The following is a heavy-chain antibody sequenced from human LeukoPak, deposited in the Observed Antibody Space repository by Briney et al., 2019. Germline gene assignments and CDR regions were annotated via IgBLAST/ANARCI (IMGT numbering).Heavy chain of an antibody. CDR3: ARGRITMVQGPVDY. CDR1: GYTFSGNY. V-gene: IGHV1-2*02. CDR2: INPNSGGI. D-gene: IGHD3-10*01. Sequence: SVKVSCKASGYTFSGNYMHWVRQAPGQGLEWMGWINPNSGGINYAQKFQGRVTMTRDTSISTAYMELSRLRSDDTAVYYCARGRITMVQGPVDYWGQGTLVTVSS. J-gene: IGHJ4*02.